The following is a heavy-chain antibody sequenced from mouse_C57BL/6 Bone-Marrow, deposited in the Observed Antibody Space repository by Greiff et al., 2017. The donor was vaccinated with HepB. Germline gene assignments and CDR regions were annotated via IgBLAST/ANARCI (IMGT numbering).Heavy chain of an antibody. V-gene: IGHV1-54*01. Sequence: VKLKESGAELVRPGTSVKVSCKASGYAFTNYLIEWVKQRPGQGLEWIGVINPGGGGTNYNEKFKGKATLTADKSSSTAYMQLSSLTSEDSAVYFCAAGGYYAMDYWGQGTSVTVSS. CDR3: AAGGYYAMDY. CDR2: INPGGGGT. CDR1: GYAFTNYL. J-gene: IGHJ4*01.